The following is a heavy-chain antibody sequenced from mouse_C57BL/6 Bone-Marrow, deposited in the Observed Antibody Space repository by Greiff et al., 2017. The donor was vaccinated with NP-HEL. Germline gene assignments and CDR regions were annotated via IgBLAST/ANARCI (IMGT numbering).Heavy chain of an antibody. V-gene: IGHV1-22*01. CDR3: ARHYGSDY. CDR2: INPNNGGT. Sequence: VQLQQSGPELVKPGASVKMSCKQSHGKSLEWIGYINPNNGGTSYNQKFKGKATLTVNKSSSTAYMELRSLTSEDSAVYYCARHYGSDYWGQGTTLTVSS. D-gene: IGHD1-1*01. J-gene: IGHJ2*01.